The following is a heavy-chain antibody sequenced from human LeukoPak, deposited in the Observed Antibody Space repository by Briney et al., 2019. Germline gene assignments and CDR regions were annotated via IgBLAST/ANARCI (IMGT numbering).Heavy chain of an antibody. V-gene: IGHV1-2*02. D-gene: IGHD3-10*01. CDR2: INPNSGGT. Sequence: ASVKVSCKASGYTFTGYYMEWVRQAPGQGLEWMGWINPNSGGTKYEQKFQGRVTMTRDTSISTAYMELSRLRFDDTAMYYCARGGKLMISMVRGVLASRDGLDIWGRGTMVTVSS. CDR1: GYTFTGYY. J-gene: IGHJ3*02. CDR3: ARGGKLMISMVRGVLASRDGLDI.